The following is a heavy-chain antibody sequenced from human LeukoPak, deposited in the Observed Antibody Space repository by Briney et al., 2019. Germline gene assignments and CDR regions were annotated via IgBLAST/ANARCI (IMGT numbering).Heavy chain of an antibody. CDR2: IYYSGST. CDR1: GGSISSGGYY. V-gene: IGHV4-31*03. Sequence: PSETLSLTCTVSGGSISSGGYYWSWIRQHPGRGLEWIGYIYYSGSTYYNPSLKSRVTISVDTSKNQFSLKLSSVTAADTAVYYCAREGGSGYPFDPWGQGTLVTVSS. CDR3: AREGGSGYPFDP. D-gene: IGHD3-22*01. J-gene: IGHJ5*02.